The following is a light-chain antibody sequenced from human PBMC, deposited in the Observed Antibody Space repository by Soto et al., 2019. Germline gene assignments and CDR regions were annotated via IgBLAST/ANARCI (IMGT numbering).Light chain of an antibody. J-gene: IGKJ1*01. CDR3: QQYTSDPRT. CDR2: NAS. V-gene: IGKV1-5*03. Sequence: DLQMTQSPSTLSASGRARVNITCRASQSINRWLAWYQQKPGKAPKLXTXNASSLEGGVQSRLGVSVSGTXVTLTISSLQRIDCANYCCQQYTSDPRTFGQGTKLDMK. CDR1: QSINRW.